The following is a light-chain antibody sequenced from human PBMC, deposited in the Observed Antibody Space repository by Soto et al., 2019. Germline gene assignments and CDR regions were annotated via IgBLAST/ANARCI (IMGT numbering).Light chain of an antibody. V-gene: IGLV1-47*01. J-gene: IGLJ3*02. CDR1: SSNIGGNY. CDR2: RNN. CDR3: AAWDDSLSGPV. Sequence: QSVLTQPPSASVTPGQRVTISCSGSSSNIGGNYVYWYQQLPGTAPKLLIYRNNQRPSGVPDRFSGSKSGTSASLAISGLRSEDEADYYCAAWDDSLSGPVFGGGTKLTVL.